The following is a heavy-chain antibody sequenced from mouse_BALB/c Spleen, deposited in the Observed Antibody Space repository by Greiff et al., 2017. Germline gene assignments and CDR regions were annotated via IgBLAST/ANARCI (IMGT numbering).Heavy chain of an antibody. CDR2: INPSNGGT. V-gene: IGHV1S81*02. D-gene: IGHD2-12*01. CDR1: GYTFTSYY. CDR3: TRSRDSFEVIMDY. Sequence: QVQLKESGAELVKPGASVKLSCKASGYTFTSYYMYWVKQRPGQGLEWIGEINPSNGGTNFNEKFKSKATLTVDKSSSTAYMQLSSLTSEDSAVYYCTRSRDSFEVIMDYWGQGTSVTVSS. J-gene: IGHJ4*01.